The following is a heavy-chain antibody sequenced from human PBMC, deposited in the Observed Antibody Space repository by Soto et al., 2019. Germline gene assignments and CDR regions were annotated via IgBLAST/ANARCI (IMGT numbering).Heavy chain of an antibody. Sequence: GGSLRLSCPASGFTFSSYAMSWVRQAPGKGLEWVSAISGSGGSTYYADSVKGRFTISRDNSKNTLYLQMNSLRAEDTAVYYCAKDASGYYDFWSGSIFPDYWGQGTLVTVSS. V-gene: IGHV3-23*01. J-gene: IGHJ4*02. D-gene: IGHD3-3*01. CDR2: ISGSGGST. CDR3: AKDASGYYDFWSGSIFPDY. CDR1: GFTFSSYA.